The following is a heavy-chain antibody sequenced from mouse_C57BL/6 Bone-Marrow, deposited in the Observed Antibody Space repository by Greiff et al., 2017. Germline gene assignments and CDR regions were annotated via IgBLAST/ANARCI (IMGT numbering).Heavy chain of an antibody. Sequence: VQLQQSDDELVNPGASVQISCKVSGYTFTDHTIHWMKQRPEQGLEWIEPTEPRDGSTKYNEKFKGKATLTADKSSSTAYMQLNSLTSEDSAVYFCARPYYYGSRYFDVWGTGTTVTVSS. J-gene: IGHJ1*03. V-gene: IGHV1-78*01. CDR1: GYTFTDHT. CDR2: TEPRDGST. D-gene: IGHD1-1*01. CDR3: ARPYYYGSRYFDV.